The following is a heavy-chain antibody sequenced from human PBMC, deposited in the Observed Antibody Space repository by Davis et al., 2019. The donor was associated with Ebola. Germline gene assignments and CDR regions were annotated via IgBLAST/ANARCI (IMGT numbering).Heavy chain of an antibody. D-gene: IGHD2-8*01. V-gene: IGHV1-46*01. Sequence: ASVKVSCKASGYTFTSYYMHWVRQAPGQGLEWMGIINPSGGSTSYAQKFQGRVTMTRDTSTSTIYMELSSLRSEDTAVYYCASTGHTKYCTNGVCWRYNWFDPWGQGTLVTVSS. CDR3: ASTGHTKYCTNGVCWRYNWFDP. J-gene: IGHJ5*02. CDR2: INPSGGST. CDR1: GYTFTSYY.